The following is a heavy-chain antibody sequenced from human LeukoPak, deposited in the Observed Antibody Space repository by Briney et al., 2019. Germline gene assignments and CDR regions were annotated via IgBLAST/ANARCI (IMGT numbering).Heavy chain of an antibody. CDR3: AKGDTTWELPHDY. CDR2: ISSSGSTI. V-gene: IGHV3-11*04. Sequence: GGSLRLSCAASGFTFSDYYMSWIRQAPGKGLEWVSYISSSGSTIYYADSVKGRFTISRDNAKNSLYLQMNSLRAEDTAVYYCAKGDTTWELPHDYWGQGTLVTVSS. CDR1: GFTFSDYY. J-gene: IGHJ4*02. D-gene: IGHD1-26*01.